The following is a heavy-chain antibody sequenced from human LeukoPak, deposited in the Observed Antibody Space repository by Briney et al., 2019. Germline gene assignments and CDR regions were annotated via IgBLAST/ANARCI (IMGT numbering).Heavy chain of an antibody. D-gene: IGHD3-3*01. CDR2: INPNSGGT. CDR1: GYTFTDYY. J-gene: IGHJ4*02. V-gene: IGHV1-2*02. Sequence: ASVKVSCKASGYTFTDYYMHWVRQAPGQGLEWMGWINPNSGGTNYAQKFQGRVTMTRDTSISTAYMELSRLRSDDTAVYYCAREGTIFGVVIIPSKGDFDYWGQGTLVTVSS. CDR3: AREGTIFGVVIIPSKGDFDY.